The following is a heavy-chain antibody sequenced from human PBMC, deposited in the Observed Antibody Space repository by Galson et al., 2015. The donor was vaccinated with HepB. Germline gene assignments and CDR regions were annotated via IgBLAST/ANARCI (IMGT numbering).Heavy chain of an antibody. CDR1: GFTFSSYS. J-gene: IGHJ4*02. Sequence: SLRLSCAASGFTFSSYSMNWVRQAPGKGLEWVSSISSSSSYIYYADSVKGRFTISRDNAKNSLYLQMNSLRAEDTAVYYCARVGGSYLGGYFDYWGQGTLVTVSS. CDR3: ARVGGSYLGGYFDY. CDR2: ISSSSSYI. D-gene: IGHD1-26*01. V-gene: IGHV3-21*01.